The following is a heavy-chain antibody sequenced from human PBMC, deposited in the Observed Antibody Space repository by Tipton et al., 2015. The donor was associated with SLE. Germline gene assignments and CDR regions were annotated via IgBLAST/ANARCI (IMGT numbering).Heavy chain of an antibody. CDR1: GGSISSYY. CDR3: AREYDILTGSFDY. Sequence: TLSLTCTVSGGSISSYYWSWIRQPPGKGLEWIGYIYYSGSTNYNPSLKSRVTISVDTSKNQFSLKLSSVTAADTAVYYCAREYDILTGSFDYWGQGTLVTVSS. CDR2: IYYSGST. V-gene: IGHV4-4*08. J-gene: IGHJ4*02. D-gene: IGHD3-9*01.